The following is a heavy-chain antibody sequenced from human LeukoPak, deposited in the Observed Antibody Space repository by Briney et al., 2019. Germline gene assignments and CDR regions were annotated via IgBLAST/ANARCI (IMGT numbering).Heavy chain of an antibody. CDR3: AYQGGYEEFDSY. V-gene: IGHV3-30-3*01. CDR2: ISYDGSNK. Sequence: PGGSLRLSCAASGFTFSSYAMHWVRQAPGKGLEWVAVISYDGSNKYYADSVKGRFTISRDNSKNTLYLQMNSLRAEDTAVYYCAYQGGYEEFDSYWGQGTLVTVSS. CDR1: GFTFSSYA. D-gene: IGHD5-12*01. J-gene: IGHJ4*02.